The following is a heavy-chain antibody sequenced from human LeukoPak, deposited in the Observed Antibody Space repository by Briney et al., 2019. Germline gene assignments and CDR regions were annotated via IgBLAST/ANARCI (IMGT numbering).Heavy chain of an antibody. D-gene: IGHD3-10*01. V-gene: IGHV3-21*01. CDR3: AREDYYDAFDI. CDR2: ISSSSSCI. Sequence: GGSLRLSCAASGFTFSSYSMNWVRQAPGKGLEWVSSISSSSSCIYYADSVKGRFTISRDNAKNSLYLQMNSLRAGDTAVYYCAREDYYDAFDIWGQGTMVTVSS. J-gene: IGHJ3*02. CDR1: GFTFSSYS.